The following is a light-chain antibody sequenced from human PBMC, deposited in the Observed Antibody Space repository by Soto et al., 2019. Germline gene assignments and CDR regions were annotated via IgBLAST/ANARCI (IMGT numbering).Light chain of an antibody. V-gene: IGKV3-15*01. CDR3: QQYDYWPRT. Sequence: EVVMTQSPATLSVSPGERATLSCRASQSVSSSKLAWYQQNPGQAPRLLMYGASNRATGIPARFSGSGSGTEFTLTISSLQSEDFAVYYCQQYDYWPRTFGQGTKVDIK. J-gene: IGKJ1*01. CDR1: QSVSSS. CDR2: GAS.